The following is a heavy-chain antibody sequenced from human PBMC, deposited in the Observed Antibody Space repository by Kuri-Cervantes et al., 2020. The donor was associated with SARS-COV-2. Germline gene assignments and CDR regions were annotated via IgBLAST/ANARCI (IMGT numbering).Heavy chain of an antibody. V-gene: IGHV3-11*04. J-gene: IGHJ4*02. D-gene: IGHD1/OR15-1a*01. CDR1: GFTFSDFY. CDR3: ARDRDNWNNPDY. Sequence: GGSLRLSCAVSGFTFSDFYMSWICQAPGKGMEWIAYISGSGNNIFYSDSVMGRFTISRDNAENSLYLQMNSLRANDTAVYFCARDRDNWNNPDYWGQGTLVTVSS. CDR2: ISGSGNNI.